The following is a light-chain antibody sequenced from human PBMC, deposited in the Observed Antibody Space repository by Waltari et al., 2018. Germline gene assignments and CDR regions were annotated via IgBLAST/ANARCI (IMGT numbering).Light chain of an antibody. CDR1: SSDVGNYNL. J-gene: IGLJ1*01. Sequence: QSGLTQPASVSGSPGQSITISCTGTSSDVGNYNLASWYQQYPGKAPKLMVYEVTKRTSGVSVRFSGSKSGNTASLTIYGLQSEDEADYYCCSYAGLGIYVFGTGTKVTVL. V-gene: IGLV2-23*02. CDR2: EVT. CDR3: CSYAGLGIYV.